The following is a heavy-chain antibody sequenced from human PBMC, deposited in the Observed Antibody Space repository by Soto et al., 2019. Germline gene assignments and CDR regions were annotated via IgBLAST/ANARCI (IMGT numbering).Heavy chain of an antibody. J-gene: IGHJ5*02. CDR3: ARGRGGRSIAARPGDWFDP. D-gene: IGHD6-6*01. Sequence: NPCETLSLTCAVSGYSISSGYYWGWIRQPPGXGLEWIGSIYHSGSTYYNRSLKSRVTISVDTSKNQFSLKLSSETAADTAVYYCARGRGGRSIAARPGDWFDPWGQGSLVTVSS. CDR1: GYSISSGYY. V-gene: IGHV4-38-2*01. CDR2: IYHSGST.